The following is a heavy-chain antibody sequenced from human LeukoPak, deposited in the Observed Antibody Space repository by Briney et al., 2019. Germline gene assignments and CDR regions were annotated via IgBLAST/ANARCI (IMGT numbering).Heavy chain of an antibody. Sequence: PGGSLRLSCAASGFTFSSYAMSWVRQAPGKGLEWASAISGSGGSTYYADSVKGRFTISRDNSKNTLYLQMNSLRAEDTAVYYCAKDGPIHYDFWSGYFALDYWGQGTLVTVSS. CDR1: GFTFSSYA. CDR2: ISGSGGST. J-gene: IGHJ4*02. V-gene: IGHV3-23*01. CDR3: AKDGPIHYDFWSGYFALDY. D-gene: IGHD3-3*01.